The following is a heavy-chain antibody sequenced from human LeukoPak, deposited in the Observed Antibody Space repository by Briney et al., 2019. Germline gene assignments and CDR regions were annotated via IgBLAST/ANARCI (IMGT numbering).Heavy chain of an antibody. J-gene: IGHJ4*02. CDR3: AREQLGPFDY. D-gene: IGHD6-13*01. CDR1: GGSISSGDYY. CDR2: INHSGST. Sequence: SQTLSLTCTVSGGSISSGDYYWSWIRQPPGKGLEWIGEINHSGSTNYNPSLKSRVTISVDTSKNQFSLKLSSVTAADTAVYYCAREQLGPFDYWGQGTLVTVSS. V-gene: IGHV4-30-4*01.